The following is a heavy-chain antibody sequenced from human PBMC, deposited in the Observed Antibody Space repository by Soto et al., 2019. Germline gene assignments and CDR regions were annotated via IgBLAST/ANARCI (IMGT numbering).Heavy chain of an antibody. J-gene: IGHJ6*02. CDR3: ARDNYYYDSSGYLRPYYYYGMDV. Sequence: ASVKVSCKASGYTFTSYYMHWVRQAPGQGLEWKGIINPSGGSTSYAQKFQGRVTMTRDTPTSTVYMELSSLRSEDTAVYYCARDNYYYDSSGYLRPYYYYGMDVWGQGTTVTVSS. CDR2: INPSGGST. CDR1: GYTFTSYY. V-gene: IGHV1-46*01. D-gene: IGHD3-22*01.